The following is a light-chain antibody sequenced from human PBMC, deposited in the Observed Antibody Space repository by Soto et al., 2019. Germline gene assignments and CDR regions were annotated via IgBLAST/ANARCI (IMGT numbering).Light chain of an antibody. CDR3: MQSIQLPPLT. CDR2: KAS. J-gene: IGKJ4*01. Sequence: DVVMTQSPLSLPVTLGQSASISCRSSQSVVYRDGIAYLSWFQQRPGQSPRRLIYKASKRDSGVPDRFSGSGSGTDFTLTISRVEAEDVGVYYCMQSIQLPPLTFGGGTKVEIK. V-gene: IGKV2-30*01. CDR1: QSVVYRDGIAY.